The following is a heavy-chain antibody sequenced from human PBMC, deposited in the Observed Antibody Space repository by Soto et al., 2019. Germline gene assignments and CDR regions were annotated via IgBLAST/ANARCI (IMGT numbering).Heavy chain of an antibody. CDR3: ARRKLLTFDF. J-gene: IGHJ4*02. D-gene: IGHD2-15*01. V-gene: IGHV4-39*01. CDR1: GGSISGSSYY. CDR2: IYYSGST. Sequence: SETLSLTCTVSGGSISGSSYYWGWIRQPPGKGLEWIGTIYYSGSTYYNPSLKSRVTISVDTSKNQFSLKLSSLTAADTAVYYCARRKLLTFDFWGQGTLVTVSS.